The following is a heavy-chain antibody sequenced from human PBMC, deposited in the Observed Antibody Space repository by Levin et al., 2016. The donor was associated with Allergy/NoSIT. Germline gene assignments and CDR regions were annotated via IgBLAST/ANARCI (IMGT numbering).Heavy chain of an antibody. CDR2: IIPILGIA. Sequence: SVKVSCKASGGTFSSYAISWVRQAPGQGLEWMGGIIPILGIANYAQKFQGRVTITADESTSTAYMELSSLRSEDTAVYYCARGASSSWLTNYYYYGIGRLGPRDHGHRLL. D-gene: IGHD6-13*01. V-gene: IGHV1-69*10. J-gene: IGHJ6*02. CDR3: ARGASSSWLTNYYYYGIGR. CDR1: GGTFSSYA.